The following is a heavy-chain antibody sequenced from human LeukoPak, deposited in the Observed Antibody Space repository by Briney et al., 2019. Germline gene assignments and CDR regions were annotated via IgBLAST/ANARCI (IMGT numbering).Heavy chain of an antibody. CDR1: GGTFSSYA. CDR2: IIPIFGTA. V-gene: IGHV1-69*01. CDR3: ARRYYYDSSGYPDY. D-gene: IGHD3-22*01. J-gene: IGHJ4*02. Sequence: ASGKLSCKASGGTFSSYAISWVRQAPGQGLEWMGGIIPIFGTAHYAQKFQGRVTITADESTSPAYMELSSLRSEDTAVYYCARRYYYDSSGYPDYWGQGTLVTVSS.